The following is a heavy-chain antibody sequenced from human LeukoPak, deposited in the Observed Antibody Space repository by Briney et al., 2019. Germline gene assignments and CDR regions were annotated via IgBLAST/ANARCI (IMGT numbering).Heavy chain of an antibody. CDR2: IYPGDSDT. Sequence: GESLKISCKGSGYSFPTYWIGWVRQMPGKGLEWMGIIYPGDSDTRCSPSFQGQVTISADKSINTAYLQWSSLKASDTAIYYCARDLRAAASPGMDVWGQGTTVTVSS. J-gene: IGHJ6*02. V-gene: IGHV5-51*01. D-gene: IGHD6-13*01. CDR1: GYSFPTYW. CDR3: ARDLRAAASPGMDV.